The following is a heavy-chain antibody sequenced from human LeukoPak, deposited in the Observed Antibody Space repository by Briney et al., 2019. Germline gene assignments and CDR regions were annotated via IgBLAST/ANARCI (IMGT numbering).Heavy chain of an antibody. CDR2: IYYSGST. D-gene: IGHD3-3*01. V-gene: IGHV4-39*07. Sequence: SETLSLTCTVSGGSISSSSYYWGWIRQPPGKGLEWIGSIYYSGSTYYNPSLKSRVTISVDTSKNQFSLKLSSVTAADTAVYYRARGDDFWSGYFDYWGQGTLVTVSS. J-gene: IGHJ4*02. CDR1: GGSISSSSYY. CDR3: ARGDDFWSGYFDY.